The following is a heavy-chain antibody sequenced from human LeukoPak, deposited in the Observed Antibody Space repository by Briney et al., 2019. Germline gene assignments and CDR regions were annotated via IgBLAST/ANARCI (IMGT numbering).Heavy chain of an antibody. CDR3: ARDSRGYYATSGYFDH. D-gene: IGHD3-22*01. CDR2: ISYSGNT. J-gene: IGHJ4*02. CDR1: GDSVSSDSYY. V-gene: IGHV4-61*01. Sequence: SETLSLTCTVSGDSVSSDSYYWSWIRQPPGMGLGWLGYISYSGNTKQSPPLKSRVTLSADTSKHQLYLKLNSVTAADTAVYYCARDSRGYYATSGYFDHWGQGTLVTVSS.